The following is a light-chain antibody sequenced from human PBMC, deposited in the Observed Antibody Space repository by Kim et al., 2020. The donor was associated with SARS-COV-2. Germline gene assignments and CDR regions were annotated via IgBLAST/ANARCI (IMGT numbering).Light chain of an antibody. J-gene: IGKJ2*03. V-gene: IGKV1-5*01. CDR2: EAT. CDR1: QSVSRW. CDR3: QQYSTYSYS. Sequence: SAAVGDRGSITCRASQSVSRWLAWYQQRPGKAPKLLIYEATDLKSGVPSRFSGRGSGTEFTLTITSLQPDDFGTYYCQQYSTYSYSLGQGTKLEI.